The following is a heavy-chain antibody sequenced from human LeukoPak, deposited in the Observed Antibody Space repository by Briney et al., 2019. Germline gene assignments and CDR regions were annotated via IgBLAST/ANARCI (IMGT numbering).Heavy chain of an antibody. CDR3: ARTLVRGIIEFDF. J-gene: IGHJ4*02. D-gene: IGHD3-10*01. CDR2: ISYIGAT. Sequence: SETLSLTCTVSGGSMISTNYYWGWTRQPPGKGLEWFGSISYIGATSYNPSLRGRVTISIDTSKNQFSLKLNSVTAADTAIYYCARTLVRGIIEFDFWGQGTLVTVSS. CDR1: GGSMISTNYY. V-gene: IGHV4-39*01.